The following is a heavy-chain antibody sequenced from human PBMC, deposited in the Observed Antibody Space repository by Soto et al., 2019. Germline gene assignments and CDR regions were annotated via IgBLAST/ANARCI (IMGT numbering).Heavy chain of an antibody. D-gene: IGHD3-9*01. CDR3: ARLWYYDILTGYFHP. J-gene: IGHJ5*02. Sequence: GESLKISCKGSGYSFTSYWIGWVRQMPGKGLEWMGIIYPGDSDTRYSPSLQGQVTISADKSISTAYLQWSSLKASDTAMYYCARLWYYDILTGYFHPWGQGTLVTVSS. V-gene: IGHV5-51*01. CDR2: IYPGDSDT. CDR1: GYSFTSYW.